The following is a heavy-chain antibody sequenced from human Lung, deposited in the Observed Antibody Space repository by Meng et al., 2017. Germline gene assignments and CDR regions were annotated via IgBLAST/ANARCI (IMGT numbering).Heavy chain of an antibody. CDR2: INHSGST. Sequence: LQQWGRGLLKPSETLSLTCVVSGGSFSDYYWSWIRQPPGKGLEWIGEINHSGSTNYNPSLESRATISVDTSQNNLSLKLSSVTAADSAVYYCARGPTTMAHDFDYWGQGTLVTVSS. J-gene: IGHJ4*02. CDR1: GGSFSDYY. V-gene: IGHV4-34*01. D-gene: IGHD4-11*01. CDR3: ARGPTTMAHDFDY.